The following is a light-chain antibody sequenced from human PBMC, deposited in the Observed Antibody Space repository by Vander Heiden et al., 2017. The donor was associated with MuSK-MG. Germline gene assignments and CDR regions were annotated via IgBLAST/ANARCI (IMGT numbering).Light chain of an antibody. CDR1: SSEVGCDKY. CDR3: GAYTSSSLWV. J-gene: IGLJ3*02. CDR2: DVS. V-gene: IGLV2-14*01. Sequence: QSVLTQPASVSGPPGQSIPSTCSRTSSEVGCDKYVYWYQQPPGNAPKLVIYDVSNRAAGVSNRFSGSKSDTTASRTISGLQAEDEADYYCGAYTSSSLWVFGGGTKLTVL.